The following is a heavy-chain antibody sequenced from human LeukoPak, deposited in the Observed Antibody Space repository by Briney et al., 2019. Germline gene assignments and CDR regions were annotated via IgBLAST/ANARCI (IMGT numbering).Heavy chain of an antibody. CDR2: INAGNGNT. Sequence: GASVKVSCKASGYTFSSYAIQWVRQAPGERLEWMGWINAGNGNTKYSQKFQGRVTITRDTSATTAYMELSSLRSEDTAVYYCARWSGYVPATPFFDYWGQGTLVTVSS. J-gene: IGHJ4*02. CDR1: GYTFSSYA. V-gene: IGHV1-3*01. CDR3: ARWSGYVPATPFFDY. D-gene: IGHD5-12*01.